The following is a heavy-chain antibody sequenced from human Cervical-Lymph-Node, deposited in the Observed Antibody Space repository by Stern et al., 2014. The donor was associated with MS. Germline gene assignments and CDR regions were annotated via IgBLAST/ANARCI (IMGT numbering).Heavy chain of an antibody. D-gene: IGHD2-2*01. CDR3: ASANCSSTSCPNWFDP. J-gene: IGHJ5*02. Sequence: QVQLVESGPGLVKPSQTLSLTCTVSGGSISSGDYYWSWIRQPPGKGLEWIGYIYYSGSTYYNPSIKSRVTISVDTTKNQFSLQLSSVTAADTAVYCCASANCSSTSCPNWFDPWGQGTLVTVSS. V-gene: IGHV4-30-4*01. CDR1: GGSISSGDYY. CDR2: IYYSGST.